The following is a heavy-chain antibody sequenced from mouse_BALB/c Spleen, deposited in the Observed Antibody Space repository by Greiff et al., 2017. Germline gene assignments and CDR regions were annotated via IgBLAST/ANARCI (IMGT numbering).Heavy chain of an antibody. J-gene: IGHJ2*01. CDR2: INPSTGYT. CDR1: GYTFTSYW. CDR3: ARSLIYYDYSFDY. Sequence: QVQLKESGAELAKPGASVKMSCKASGYTFTSYWMHWVKQRPGQGLEWIGYINPSTGYTEYNQKFKDKATLTADKSSSTAYMQLSSLTSEDSAVYYCARSLIYYDYSFDYWGQGTTLTVSS. V-gene: IGHV1-7*01. D-gene: IGHD2-4*01.